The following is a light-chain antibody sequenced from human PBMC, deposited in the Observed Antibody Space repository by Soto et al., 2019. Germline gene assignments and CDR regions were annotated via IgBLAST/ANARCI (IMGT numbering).Light chain of an antibody. Sequence: EIVLTQSPGTLSLSPGERATLSCSSDKSVSDTLLTWFQQKPGQAPRLLIFATSNRDPGTSDRFSGSGSGTDFTLTISRLEPEDVAVYYCQHYGDSSWTVGQGTKVEIK. CDR3: QHYGDSSWT. CDR1: KSVSDTL. J-gene: IGKJ1*01. CDR2: ATS. V-gene: IGKV3-20*01.